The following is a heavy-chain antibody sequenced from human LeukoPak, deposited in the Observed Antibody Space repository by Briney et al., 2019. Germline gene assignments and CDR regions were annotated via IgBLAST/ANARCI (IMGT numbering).Heavy chain of an antibody. Sequence: SETLSLTCTVSGGSISSYYWNWIRQPPGKGLEWIGYIYYSGSTNYNPSLKSRVTISVDTSKNQFSLNLTSVTAADTAVYYCARFTPQGYGWGGYNRFDPWGQGTLVTVSS. CDR2: IYYSGST. J-gene: IGHJ5*02. CDR3: ARFTPQGYGWGGYNRFDP. CDR1: GGSISSYY. D-gene: IGHD3-16*01. V-gene: IGHV4-59*01.